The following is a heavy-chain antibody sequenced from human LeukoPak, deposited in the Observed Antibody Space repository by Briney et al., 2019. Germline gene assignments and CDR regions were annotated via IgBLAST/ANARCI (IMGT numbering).Heavy chain of an antibody. V-gene: IGHV3-66*04. CDR1: GFTVSSNY. Sequence: GGSLRLSCAASGFTVSSNYMSWVRQAPGKGLEWVSVIYSGGSTYYADSVKGRFTISRDNSKNTLYLQMNSLRAEDTAVYYCAGLPAYYYDTSGYLPDYWGQGTLVTVSS. CDR3: AGLPAYYYDTSGYLPDY. J-gene: IGHJ4*02. D-gene: IGHD3-22*01. CDR2: IYSGGST.